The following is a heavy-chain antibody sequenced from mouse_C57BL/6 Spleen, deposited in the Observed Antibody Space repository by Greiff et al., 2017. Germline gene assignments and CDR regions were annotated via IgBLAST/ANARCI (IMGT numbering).Heavy chain of an antibody. CDR1: GYTFTSYW. Sequence: QVQLKESGAELVRPGSSVKLSCKASGYTFTSYWMHWVKQRPIQGLEWIGNIDPSVSETHYNQKFKDKATLTVAKSSSTAYMQLSSLTSEDSAVYYCARDGNLYFDYWGKGTTLTVSS. V-gene: IGHV1-52*01. CDR2: IDPSVSET. D-gene: IGHD2-1*01. J-gene: IGHJ2*01. CDR3: ARDGNLYFDY.